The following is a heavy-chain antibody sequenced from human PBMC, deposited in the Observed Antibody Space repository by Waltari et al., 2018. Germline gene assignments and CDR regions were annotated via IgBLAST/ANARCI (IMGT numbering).Heavy chain of an antibody. V-gene: IGHV1-2*06. CDR1: GYTFTGYY. D-gene: IGHD2-8*01. CDR3: ARDADIVLMVYANNWFDP. CDR2: INPNSGGT. Sequence: QVQLVQSGAEVKNPGASVKVSCKASGYTFTGYYMHWVRQAPGPGLEWMGRINPNSGGTNYAQKFQGRVTMTRDTSISTAYMELSRLRSDDTAVYYCARDADIVLMVYANNWFDPWGQGTLVTVSS. J-gene: IGHJ5*02.